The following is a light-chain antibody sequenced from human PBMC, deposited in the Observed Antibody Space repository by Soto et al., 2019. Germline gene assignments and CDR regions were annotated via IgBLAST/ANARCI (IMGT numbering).Light chain of an antibody. J-gene: IGKJ4*01. CDR2: GAS. V-gene: IGKV3-20*01. CDR1: QSVSSSY. Sequence: EIVWTQSPGTLSLSPGERATLSCRASQSVSSSYLAWDQQKPGQAPRLLIYGASSRATGMPDTISGSGSGKDFTLTIRRLEPEDFAVYYCQQYGSSSPLTFGGGTKVEIK. CDR3: QQYGSSSPLT.